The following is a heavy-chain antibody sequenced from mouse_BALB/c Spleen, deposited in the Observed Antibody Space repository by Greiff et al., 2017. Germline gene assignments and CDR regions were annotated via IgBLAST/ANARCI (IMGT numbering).Heavy chain of an antibody. Sequence: VQLKESGPGLVKPSQSLSLTCTVTGYSITSDYAWNWIRQFPGNKLEWMGYISYSGSTSYNPSLKSRISITRDTSKNQFFLQLNSVTTEDTATYYCARSGITTVVPYAMDYWGQGTSVTVSS. D-gene: IGHD1-1*01. J-gene: IGHJ4*01. CDR1: GYSITSDYA. CDR3: ARSGITTVVPYAMDY. V-gene: IGHV3-2*02. CDR2: ISYSGST.